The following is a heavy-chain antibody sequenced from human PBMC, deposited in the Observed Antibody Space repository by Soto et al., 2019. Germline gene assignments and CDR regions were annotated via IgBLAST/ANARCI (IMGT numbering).Heavy chain of an antibody. D-gene: IGHD5-12*01. CDR2: ISYDGSNK. Sequence: PGGSLRLSCAASGFTFSSYGMHWVRQAPGKGLEWVAVISYDGSNKYYADSVKGRFTISRDNSKNTLYLQMNSLRAEDTAVYYCAKDQSDDGYNPSFDYWGQGTLVTVSS. J-gene: IGHJ4*02. CDR1: GFTFSSYG. CDR3: AKDQSDDGYNPSFDY. V-gene: IGHV3-30*18.